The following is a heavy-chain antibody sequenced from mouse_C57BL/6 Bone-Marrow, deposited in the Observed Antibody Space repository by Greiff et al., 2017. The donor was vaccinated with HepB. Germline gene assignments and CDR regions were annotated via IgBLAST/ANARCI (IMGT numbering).Heavy chain of an antibody. J-gene: IGHJ2*01. D-gene: IGHD2-4*01. CDR3: ARYYDYDLYYFDY. V-gene: IGHV5-4*03. CDR2: ISDGGSYT. CDR1: GFTFSSYA. Sequence: EVMLVESGGGLVKPGGSLKLSCAASGFTFSSYAMSWVRQTPEKRLEWVATISDGGSYTYYPDNVKGRFTISRDNAKNNLYLQMSHLKSEDTAMYYCARYYDYDLYYFDYWGQGTTLTVSS.